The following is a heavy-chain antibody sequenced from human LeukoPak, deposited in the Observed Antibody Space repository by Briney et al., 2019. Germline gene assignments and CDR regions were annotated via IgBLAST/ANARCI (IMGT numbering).Heavy chain of an antibody. CDR1: VFSFSSYA. Sequence: GSLRVSSAAPVFSFSSYATSWVRQALRKGLGWVSVIFSGGTTYYAVSVKGRFTISRDNSKKTLFLQVNGLRAEDTAVYFCAKNIRDQLLCGFNYWGQGIVVTVSS. V-gene: IGHV3-23*03. D-gene: IGHD2-2*01. CDR2: IFSGGTT. J-gene: IGHJ4*02. CDR3: AKNIRDQLLCGFNY.